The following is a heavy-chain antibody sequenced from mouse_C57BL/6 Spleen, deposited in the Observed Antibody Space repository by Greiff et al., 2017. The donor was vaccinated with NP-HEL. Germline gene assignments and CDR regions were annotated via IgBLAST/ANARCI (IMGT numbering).Heavy chain of an antibody. CDR2: ISSGSSTI. J-gene: IGHJ4*01. Sequence: EVHLVESGGGLVKPGGSLKLSCAASGFTFSDYGMHWVRQAPEKGLEWVAYISSGSSTIYYADTVKGRFTISRDNAKNTLFLQMTSLRSEDTAMYYCARRYVNAMDYWGQGTSVTVSS. CDR3: ARRYVNAMDY. CDR1: GFTFSDYG. D-gene: IGHD1-1*01. V-gene: IGHV5-17*01.